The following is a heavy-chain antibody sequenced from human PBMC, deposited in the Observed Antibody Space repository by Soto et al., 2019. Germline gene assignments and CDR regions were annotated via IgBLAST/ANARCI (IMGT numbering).Heavy chain of an antibody. CDR2: INAGNGNT. CDR3: ARDRAVTIFGVVIIGYYYGMDV. D-gene: IGHD3-3*01. V-gene: IGHV1-3*01. J-gene: IGHJ6*02. Sequence: ASVKVSCKASGYTFTSYAMHWVLQAPGQRLEWMGWINAGNGNTKYSQKFQGRVTITRDTSASTAYMELSSLRSEDTAVYYCARDRAVTIFGVVIIGYYYGMDVWGQGTTVTVSS. CDR1: GYTFTSYA.